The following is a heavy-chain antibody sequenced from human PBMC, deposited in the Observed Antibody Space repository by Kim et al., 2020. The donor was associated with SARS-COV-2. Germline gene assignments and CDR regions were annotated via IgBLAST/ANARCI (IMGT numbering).Heavy chain of an antibody. D-gene: IGHD3-22*01. CDR2: ISYDGSNK. CDR3: ARDGTMIVVGILDF. J-gene: IGHJ4*02. CDR1: GFTFSSYA. Sequence: GGSLRLSCAASGFTFSSYAMHWVRQAPGKGLEWVAVISYDGSNKYYADSVKGRFTISRDNSKNTLYLQMNSLRAEDTAVYYCARDGTMIVVGILDFRGQGTLVTVSS. V-gene: IGHV3-30-3*01.